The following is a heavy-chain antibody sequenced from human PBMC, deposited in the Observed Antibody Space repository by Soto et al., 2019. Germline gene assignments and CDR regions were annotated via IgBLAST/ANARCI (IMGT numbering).Heavy chain of an antibody. CDR1: GGPISSYY. V-gene: IGHV4-59*01. CDR3: ARGLRDGFFDY. Sequence: SETLSLTCTVSGGPISSYYWSWIRQPPGKGLEWIGYIYYSGSTNYNPSLKSRVTISVDTSKNQFSLKLSSVTAADTAVYYCARGLRDGFFDYWGQGTLVTVSS. J-gene: IGHJ4*02. CDR2: IYYSGST. D-gene: IGHD2-21*02.